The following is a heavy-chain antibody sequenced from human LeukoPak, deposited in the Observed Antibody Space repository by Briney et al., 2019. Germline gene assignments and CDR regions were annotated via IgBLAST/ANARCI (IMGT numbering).Heavy chain of an antibody. Sequence: PSETLSLTCAASGGSISSTTSYWGWLRQPPGKGLEWIGRINYSGSTFYNPSPKSRVTISVDTSKNQFSLRLSSVTAADAALYYCARHGSTDYFDYWGQGTPVTVSS. CDR2: INYSGST. D-gene: IGHD2-2*03. CDR1: GGSISSTTSY. J-gene: IGHJ4*02. V-gene: IGHV4-39*01. CDR3: ARHGSTDYFDY.